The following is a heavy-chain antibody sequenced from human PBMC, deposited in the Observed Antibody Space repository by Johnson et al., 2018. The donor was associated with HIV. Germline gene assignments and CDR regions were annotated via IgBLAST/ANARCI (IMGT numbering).Heavy chain of an antibody. V-gene: IGHV3-9*01. J-gene: IGHJ3*02. Sequence: VQLVESGGGLVQPGRSLRLSCAASGFSFDDYAMHWVRQAPGKGLEWVSGISWNRGIKDYADSVRGRFTISRDNAKNPMFLQMNSLGSDDTAVYYCARSRNYACDIWGQGTMVTVSS. CDR1: GFSFDDYA. D-gene: IGHD1-1*01. CDR3: ARSRNYACDI. CDR2: ISWNRGIK.